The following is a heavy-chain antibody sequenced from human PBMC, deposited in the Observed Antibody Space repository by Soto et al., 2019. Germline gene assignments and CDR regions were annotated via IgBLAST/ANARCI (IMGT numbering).Heavy chain of an antibody. V-gene: IGHV3-33*01. Sequence: QVQLVESGGGVVQPGRSLRLSCAASGFTFSSYGMHWVRQAPGKGLEWVAVIWYDGSNKYYADSVKGRFTISRDNSKNTLYLQMNSLRAEDTAVYYCASTIEPNSSGWPPSIDYWGQGTLVTVSS. D-gene: IGHD6-19*01. J-gene: IGHJ4*02. CDR3: ASTIEPNSSGWPPSIDY. CDR1: GFTFSSYG. CDR2: IWYDGSNK.